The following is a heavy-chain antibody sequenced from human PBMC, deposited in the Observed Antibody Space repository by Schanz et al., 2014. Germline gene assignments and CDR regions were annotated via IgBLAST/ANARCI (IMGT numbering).Heavy chain of an antibody. CDR1: GFSVGNKY. D-gene: IGHD1-1*01. Sequence: EVHLLESGGGLVPPGGSLRLSCAASGFSVGNKYMNWVRQAPGKGLEWVSFIYIGGNTYYADSVKGRFTISRDNSKNTLYLQMDSLRAEDTAVYCCAKKVPAYNPFDSWGQGTLVTVSS. CDR3: AKKVPAYNPFDS. V-gene: IGHV3-66*01. CDR2: IYIGGNT. J-gene: IGHJ4*02.